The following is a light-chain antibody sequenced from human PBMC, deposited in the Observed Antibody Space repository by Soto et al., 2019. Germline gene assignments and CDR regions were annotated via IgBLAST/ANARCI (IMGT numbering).Light chain of an antibody. CDR2: GAS. Sequence: DNVLTQSPGTLSLSPGERATLSCRASQSVSRKYLAWYQQKPGQAPRVLIYGASIRATGIPETFSGGGCGTDFTPTNTSPEPVDFAVYYCQQYGSSLFSFGPGTKVDVK. CDR1: QSVSRKY. V-gene: IGKV3-20*01. CDR3: QQYGSSLFS. J-gene: IGKJ3*01.